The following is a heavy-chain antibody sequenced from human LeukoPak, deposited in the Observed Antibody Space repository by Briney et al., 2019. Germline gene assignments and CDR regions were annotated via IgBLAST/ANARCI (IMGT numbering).Heavy chain of an antibody. CDR2: IYTSGST. CDR3: ARDRVAAAGTDY. J-gene: IGHJ4*02. V-gene: IGHV4-4*07. Sequence: SETLSLTCIVSGGSINSYYWSWIRQPAGKGLEWIGRIYTSGSTNYNPSLKSRVTISVDKSKNHFSLKLSSVTAADTAVYYCARDRVAAAGTDYWGQGTLVTVSS. D-gene: IGHD6-13*01. CDR1: GGSINSYY.